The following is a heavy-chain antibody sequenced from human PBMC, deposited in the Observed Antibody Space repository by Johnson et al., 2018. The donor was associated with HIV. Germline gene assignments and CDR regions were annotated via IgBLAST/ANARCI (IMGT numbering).Heavy chain of an antibody. CDR3: AKDTYSHRLTVTESGFDI. V-gene: IGHV3-33*03. J-gene: IGHJ3*02. CDR2: IWFDGSSK. CDR1: GFTFSTYG. D-gene: IGHD4-11*01. Sequence: QVQLVESGGGVVQPGRSLRLSCAASGFTFSTYGMHWVRQAPDKGLEWVAFIWFDGSSKYYADSVKGRFSISRDNAKNSLYVQMNSLRAEDTAVYYCAKDTYSHRLTVTESGFDIWGQGTMVTVSS.